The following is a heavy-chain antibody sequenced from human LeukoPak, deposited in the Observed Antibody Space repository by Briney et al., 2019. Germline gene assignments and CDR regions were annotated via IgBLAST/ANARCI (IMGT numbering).Heavy chain of an antibody. Sequence: GGSLRLSCAASGFTFSSHAMSWARQAPGKGLEWVSAINGSGSSTYYADSVKGRVSISRDNSKNTLYLQMNSPRVEDTALYYCARDFWDDFEYFDLWGRGTLVTVSS. CDR1: GFTFSSHA. J-gene: IGHJ2*01. CDR2: INGSGSST. CDR3: ARDFWDDFEYFDL. V-gene: IGHV3-23*01. D-gene: IGHD3-3*01.